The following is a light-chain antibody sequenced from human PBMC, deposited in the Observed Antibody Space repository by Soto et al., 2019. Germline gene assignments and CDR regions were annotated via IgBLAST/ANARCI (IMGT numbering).Light chain of an antibody. J-gene: IGKJ1*01. Sequence: DIVLTPSPDSLAVSLSASSTINCRSSQNLLYSPNNKDYLAWYQQKPGQPPKLLIYWASTRESGVPDRFSGSGSGTDFTFTISSLQAEDVAVYYCQQYYSTSWTFGQGTKVDIK. V-gene: IGKV4-1*01. CDR3: QQYYSTSWT. CDR2: WAS. CDR1: QNLLYSPNNKDY.